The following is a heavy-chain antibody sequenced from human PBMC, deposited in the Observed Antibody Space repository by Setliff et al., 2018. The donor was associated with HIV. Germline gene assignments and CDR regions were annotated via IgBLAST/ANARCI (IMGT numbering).Heavy chain of an antibody. CDR1: GYSISSGYY. Sequence: SETLSLTCPVSGYSISSGYYWGWIRQPPGKGLEWIGNIHHSGSVYYNLSLKRRVTISVDTSKNQFSLKLTSATAADTAVYYCARGGYSSSLPVSYGMDVWGQGTTVTVSS. J-gene: IGHJ6*02. CDR3: ARGGYSSSLPVSYGMDV. CDR2: IHHSGSV. D-gene: IGHD6-13*01. V-gene: IGHV4-38-2*02.